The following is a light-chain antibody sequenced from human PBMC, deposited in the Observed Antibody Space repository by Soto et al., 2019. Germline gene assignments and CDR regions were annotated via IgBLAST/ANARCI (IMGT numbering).Light chain of an antibody. J-gene: IGKJ2*01. Sequence: EIVLTQTPGTLSLSPGERATLSCRASQSVTSSHLAWYQQKPGQAPRLLIYGASTRATGIPDRFSGSGSDTDFSLTIRRLEPEDFAVYYCHQYGSSRHTFGQGTKVEIK. V-gene: IGKV3-20*01. CDR3: HQYGSSRHT. CDR1: QSVTSSH. CDR2: GAS.